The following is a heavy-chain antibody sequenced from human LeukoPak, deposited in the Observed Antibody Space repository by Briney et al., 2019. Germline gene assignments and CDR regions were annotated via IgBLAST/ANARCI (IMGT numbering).Heavy chain of an antibody. Sequence: GGSLRLSWAASGHTFTSAWASWVRQAPGKGLEWVARVRGKTGGGPTDYAAPVRGRFSISGDDSQDTLYLQMISLKIEDTAVYYCTTGSSWGQGTLVTVSS. J-gene: IGHJ5*02. CDR2: VRGKTGGGPT. V-gene: IGHV3-15*01. CDR3: TTGSS. D-gene: IGHD1-26*01. CDR1: GHTFTSAW.